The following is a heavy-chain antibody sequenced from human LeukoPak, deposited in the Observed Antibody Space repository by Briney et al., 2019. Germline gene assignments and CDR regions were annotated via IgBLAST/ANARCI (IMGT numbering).Heavy chain of an antibody. CDR2: IYYSGST. CDR3: ARGGAARLHFQN. Sequence: SETLSLTCTVSGGSISSSSYYWGWIRQPPGKGLEWIGSIYYSGSTYYNPSLQSRVTISVDTSKNQFSLNLNSVTAADTAVYYCARGGAARLHFQNWGQGTLVTVSS. V-gene: IGHV4-39*07. CDR1: GGSISSSSYY. D-gene: IGHD6-6*01. J-gene: IGHJ1*01.